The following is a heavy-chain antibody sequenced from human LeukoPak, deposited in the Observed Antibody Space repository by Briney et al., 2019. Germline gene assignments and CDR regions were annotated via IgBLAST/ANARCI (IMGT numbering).Heavy chain of an antibody. CDR1: GGSISSYY. J-gene: IGHJ6*03. CDR2: IYTSGST. V-gene: IGHV4-4*07. CDR3: ARVGLAAAGTPYYYYYMDV. D-gene: IGHD6-13*01. Sequence: SETLSLTCTVSGGSISSYYWSWIRQPAGKGLEWIGRIYTSGSTNYNPSLKSRVTMSVDTSKNQFSLKLSSVTAADTAVYYCARVGLAAAGTPYYYYYMDVWGKGTTVTVSS.